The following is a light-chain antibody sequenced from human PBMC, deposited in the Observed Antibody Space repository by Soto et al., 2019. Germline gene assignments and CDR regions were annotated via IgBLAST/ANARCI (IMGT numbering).Light chain of an antibody. CDR2: LNSAGSH. V-gene: IGLV4-69*01. Sequence: QPVLTQSPSASASLGASVKLTCTLSSGHSSYAIAWHQQQPEKGPRYLMKLNSAGSHSKGDGIPDRFSGSSSGAERYLTSSSLQSEDEADYYCQTWGTGIPWVFGGGTKLTVL. CDR3: QTWGTGIPWV. CDR1: SGHSSYA. J-gene: IGLJ3*02.